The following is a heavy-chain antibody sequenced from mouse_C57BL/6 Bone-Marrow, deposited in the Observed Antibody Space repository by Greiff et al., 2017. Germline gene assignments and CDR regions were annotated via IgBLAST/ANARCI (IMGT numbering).Heavy chain of an antibody. CDR2: IDPENGDT. D-gene: IGHD2-2*01. CDR3: TTNGYDGYAMDY. J-gene: IGHJ4*01. CDR1: GFNITDDY. V-gene: IGHV14-4*01. Sequence: VQLQQSGAELVRPGASVKLSCTASGFNITDDYMHWVKQRPDQGLEWIGWIDPENGDTEYASKFQGKATITADTSSNTAYLQLSSLTSEDTAVYYCTTNGYDGYAMDYWGQGTSVTVSS.